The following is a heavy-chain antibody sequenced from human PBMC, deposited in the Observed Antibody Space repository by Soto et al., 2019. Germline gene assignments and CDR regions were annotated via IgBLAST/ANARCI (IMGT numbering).Heavy chain of an antibody. CDR3: ARVGKGSGSYYLIHPNYMDV. Sequence: GGSLRLSCAASGFTVSSNYMSWVRQAPGKGLEWVSVIYSGGSTYYADSVKGRFTISRDNSKNTLYLQMNSLRAEDTAVYYCARVGKGSGSYYLIHPNYMDVWGKGTTVTVSS. CDR1: GFTVSSNY. D-gene: IGHD3-10*01. V-gene: IGHV3-66*01. CDR2: IYSGGST. J-gene: IGHJ6*03.